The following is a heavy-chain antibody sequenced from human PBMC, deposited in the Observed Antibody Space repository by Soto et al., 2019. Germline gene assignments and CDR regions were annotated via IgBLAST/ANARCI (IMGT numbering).Heavy chain of an antibody. Sequence: QVQLVESGGGVVQPGRSLRLSCAASGFTFSGYTMHWVRQAPGMGLEWVAVISYDESDKFYSDSVKGRFTISRDNSKNSLYVQMNSLRAEDTAVYYCARARLRYFDWLFTWGQGTLVTVSS. CDR2: ISYDESDK. V-gene: IGHV3-30-3*01. CDR3: ARARLRYFDWLFT. CDR1: GFTFSGYT. J-gene: IGHJ4*02. D-gene: IGHD3-9*01.